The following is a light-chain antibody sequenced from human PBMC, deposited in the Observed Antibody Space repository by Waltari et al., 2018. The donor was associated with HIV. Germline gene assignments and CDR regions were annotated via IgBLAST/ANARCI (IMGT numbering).Light chain of an antibody. V-gene: IGLV3-25*02. CDR1: ALPKQY. CDR3: QSVDRRRVV. Sequence: SYELTQPPSVSVSPGQTARITCSGDALPKQYAYWYQQKTGQAPVVVIYKDSERPSGIPERLSGSSAGTTVKLTISGVQTEEEADYYCQSVDRRRVVFGGGTKLTVL. CDR2: KDS. J-gene: IGLJ2*01.